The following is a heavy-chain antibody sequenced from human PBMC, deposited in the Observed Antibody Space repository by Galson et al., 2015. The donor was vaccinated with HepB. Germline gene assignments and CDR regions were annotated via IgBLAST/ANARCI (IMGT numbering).Heavy chain of an antibody. Sequence: SLRLSCAASGFTFSSYSMNWVRQAPGKGLEWVSYISSSSSTIYYADSVKGRFTISRDNAKNSLYLQMNSLRDEDTAVYYCARDLRNFYYYDSSGTPENQNCGQGTLVTVSS. V-gene: IGHV3-48*02. D-gene: IGHD3-22*01. CDR2: ISSSSSTI. CDR3: ARDLRNFYYYDSSGTPENQN. CDR1: GFTFSSYS. J-gene: IGHJ1*01.